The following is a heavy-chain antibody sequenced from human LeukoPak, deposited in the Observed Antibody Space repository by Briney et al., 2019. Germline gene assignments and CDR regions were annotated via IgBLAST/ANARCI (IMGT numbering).Heavy chain of an antibody. CDR2: SSTRGSTI. CDR3: ARSYLQLIY. CDR1: GFTFSSYE. D-gene: IGHD3-10*01. J-gene: IGHJ4*02. Sequence: PGGSLRLSCAASGFTFSSYEMNWVRQAPGKGLEWVSYSSTRGSTIYYADSVKGRFTISRDNARNSLFLQMNSLRPEDTAVYYCARSYLQLIYWGQGILVTVSS. V-gene: IGHV3-48*03.